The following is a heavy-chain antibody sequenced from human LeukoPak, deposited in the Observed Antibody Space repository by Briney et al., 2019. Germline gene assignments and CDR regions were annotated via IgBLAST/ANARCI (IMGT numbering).Heavy chain of an antibody. D-gene: IGHD3-22*01. Sequence: SRVNVSCKASGGTFSSYAISWVRQDPGQGREWMGRIMPIIGIANYAQKFQGRVTITADKSTSTAYMELSSMRSEDTAVYYCARGPPVITMIVKGPFDYWGQGTLVTVSS. J-gene: IGHJ4*02. CDR1: GGTFSSYA. CDR3: ARGPPVITMIVKGPFDY. CDR2: IMPIIGIA. V-gene: IGHV1-69*04.